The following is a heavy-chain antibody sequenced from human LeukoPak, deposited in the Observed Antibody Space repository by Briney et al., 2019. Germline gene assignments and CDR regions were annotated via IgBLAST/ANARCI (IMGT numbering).Heavy chain of an antibody. V-gene: IGHV4-34*01. Sequence: SETLSLTCAVYGGSFSGYYWSWIRQPPGKGLEWIGEINHSGSTNYNPSLKSRVTISVDTSKNQFSLKLSSVTAADTAVYYCARWGLAVAGFDYWGQGTLVTVSS. CDR3: ARWGLAVAGFDY. CDR2: INHSGST. D-gene: IGHD6-19*01. CDR1: GGSFSGYY. J-gene: IGHJ4*02.